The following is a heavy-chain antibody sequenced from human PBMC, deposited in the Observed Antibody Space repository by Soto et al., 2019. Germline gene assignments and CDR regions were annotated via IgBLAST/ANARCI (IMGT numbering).Heavy chain of an antibody. CDR3: ARDWFGYCSGGSCHYGMDV. CDR1: GGSISSGGYY. D-gene: IGHD2-15*01. CDR2: IYYSGST. J-gene: IGHJ6*02. V-gene: IGHV4-31*03. Sequence: PSETLSLTCTVSGGSISSGGYYWSWIRQHPGKGLEWIGYIYYSGSTHYNPSLKSRVTISVDTSKNQFSLKLSSVTAADTAVYYCARDWFGYCSGGSCHYGMDVWGQGTTVTVS.